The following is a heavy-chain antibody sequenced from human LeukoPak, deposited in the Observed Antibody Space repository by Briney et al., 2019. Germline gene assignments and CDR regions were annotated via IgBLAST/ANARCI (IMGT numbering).Heavy chain of an antibody. V-gene: IGHV1-2*02. J-gene: IGHJ1*01. CDR2: INPNSGGT. CDR3: ARDAHSSSWDGYFQH. Sequence: GASVKVSYKASGYTFTVYYMHWVRQAPGQGLEWMGWINPNSGGTNYAQKFQGRVTMTRDTSISTAYMELRSLRSDDTAVYYCARDAHSSSWDGYFQHWGQGTLVTVSS. CDR1: GYTFTVYY. D-gene: IGHD6-13*01.